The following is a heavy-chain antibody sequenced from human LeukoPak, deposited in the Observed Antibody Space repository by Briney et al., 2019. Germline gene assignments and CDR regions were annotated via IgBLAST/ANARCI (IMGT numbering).Heavy chain of an antibody. Sequence: GSLRLSCAASGFTFSSYAMTWARQAPGKGLEWVSTILPGGGDTYYADSVKGRFTISRDTSKNTLYLQMNTLRVEDTAVYYCAKAWPAAGTFDSWGQGSLVTVSS. CDR1: GFTFSSYA. D-gene: IGHD6-13*01. J-gene: IGHJ4*02. CDR2: ILPGGGDT. V-gene: IGHV3-23*01. CDR3: AKAWPAAGTFDS.